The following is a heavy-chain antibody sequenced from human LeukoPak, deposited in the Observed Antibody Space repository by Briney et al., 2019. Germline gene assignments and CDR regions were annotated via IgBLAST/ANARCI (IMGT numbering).Heavy chain of an antibody. CDR1: GGSISGYY. CDR3: ARENPHGWFDP. V-gene: IGHV4-59*12. Sequence: KPSETLSLTCTVSGGSISGYYWSWIRQPPGKGLEWVGYISYSGSTNYNPSLKSRVTISVDKSKNQFSLKLNSVTAADTAVYYCARENPHGWFDPWGQGTLVTVSS. J-gene: IGHJ5*02. CDR2: ISYSGST.